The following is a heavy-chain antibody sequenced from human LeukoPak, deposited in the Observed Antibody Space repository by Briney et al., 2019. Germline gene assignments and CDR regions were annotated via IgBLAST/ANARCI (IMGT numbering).Heavy chain of an antibody. V-gene: IGHV1-69*05. CDR1: GGTFISYA. CDR2: IIPIFGTA. J-gene: IGHJ4*02. Sequence: ASVKVSCKASGGTFISYAISWVRQAPGQGLEWMGGIIPIFGTANYAQKFQGRVTITTDESTSTAYMELSSLRSEDTAVYYCARTGSSWSSPYYFDYWGQGTLVTVSS. D-gene: IGHD6-13*01. CDR3: ARTGSSWSSPYYFDY.